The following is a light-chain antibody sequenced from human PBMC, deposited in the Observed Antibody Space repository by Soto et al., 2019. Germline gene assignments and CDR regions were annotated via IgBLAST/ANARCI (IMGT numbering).Light chain of an antibody. J-gene: IGKJ4*01. Sequence: DIQMTQSPSTLSASVGDRVTITCRASQGISSYLVWYQQKPGKAPKNLIYAASTLQSGVPSRFSGSGSGTDFTLTISSLQPEDSATYYCQQLNSFPLTFGGGTKVDIK. V-gene: IGKV1-9*01. CDR3: QQLNSFPLT. CDR2: AAS. CDR1: QGISSY.